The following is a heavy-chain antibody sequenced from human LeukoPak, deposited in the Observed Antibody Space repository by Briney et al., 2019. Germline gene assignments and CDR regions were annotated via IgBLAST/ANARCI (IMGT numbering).Heavy chain of an antibody. J-gene: IGHJ6*03. CDR3: ARDSSSWYPFDYYYYMDV. CDR2: IYYSGST. CDR1: GGSISSYC. Sequence: SETLSLTCTVSGGSISSYCWSWIRQPPGKGLEWIGYIYYSGSTKYNPSLKSRVTISVDTSKNQFSLKLSSVTAADTAVYYCARDSSSWYPFDYYYYMDVWGKGTTVTVSS. D-gene: IGHD6-13*01. V-gene: IGHV4-59*12.